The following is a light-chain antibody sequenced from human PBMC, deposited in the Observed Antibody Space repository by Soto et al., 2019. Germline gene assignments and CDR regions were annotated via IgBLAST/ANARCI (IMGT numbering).Light chain of an antibody. Sequence: DIVMTQSPLSLPVTPGEPASISCRSSQSLLHSNGYNYLDWYLQKPGQSPQLLIYLGSNRASGVPDRFNWSGSGKEFTPKISRVEGEEVWGYYRIQALPTSPVAFRPGTKVENK. CDR1: QSLLHSNGYNY. CDR2: LGS. J-gene: IGKJ1*01. CDR3: IQALPTSPVA. V-gene: IGKV2-28*01.